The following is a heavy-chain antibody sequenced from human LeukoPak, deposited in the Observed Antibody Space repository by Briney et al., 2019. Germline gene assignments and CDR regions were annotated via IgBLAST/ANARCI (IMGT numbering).Heavy chain of an antibody. D-gene: IGHD6-6*01. CDR2: INSDGSST. J-gene: IGHJ4*02. V-gene: IGHV3-74*01. CDR1: GFTFSSYW. Sequence: QPGRSLRLSCAASGFTFSSYWMHWVRQAPGKGLVWVSRINSDGSSTSYADSVKGRFTISRDNAKNTLYLQMNSLRAEDTAVYYCARVRSVAARRGYFDYWGQGTLVTVSS. CDR3: ARVRSVAARRGYFDY.